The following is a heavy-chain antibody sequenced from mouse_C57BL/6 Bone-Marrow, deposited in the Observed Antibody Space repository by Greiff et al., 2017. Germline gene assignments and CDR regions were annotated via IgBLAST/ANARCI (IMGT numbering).Heavy chain of an antibody. CDR1: GYTFTSYW. D-gene: IGHD1-1*01. CDR2: IDPSDSYT. Sequence: QVQLQQPGAELVKPGASVTLSCKASGYTFTSYWMQWVKQRPGQGLEWIGEIDPSDSYTNYNQKFKGKATLTVDTSSSTAYMQLSSLTSEDSAVYYCAREDYGSTFDVWGTGTTVTVSS. V-gene: IGHV1-50*01. CDR3: AREDYGSTFDV. J-gene: IGHJ1*03.